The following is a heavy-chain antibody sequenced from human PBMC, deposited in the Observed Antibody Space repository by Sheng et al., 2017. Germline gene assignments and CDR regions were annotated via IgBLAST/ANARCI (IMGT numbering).Heavy chain of an antibody. Sequence: EVQLVESGGGLVQPGGSLRLSCAASGFTFSNYEMNWVRQAPGKGLEWISYISRGTSIIYYADSVKGRFTISRDNAKNSLYLQMNSLRAEDTAVYYCAREGVSGSFDYVGPGTLVT. V-gene: IGHV3-48*03. CDR2: ISRGTSII. CDR3: AREGVSGSFDY. D-gene: IGHD3-10*01. CDR1: GFTFSNYE. J-gene: IGHJ4*01.